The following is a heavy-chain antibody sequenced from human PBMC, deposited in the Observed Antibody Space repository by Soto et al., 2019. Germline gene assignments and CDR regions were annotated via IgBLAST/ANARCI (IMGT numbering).Heavy chain of an antibody. J-gene: IGHJ6*03. CDR2: ISWNSGSI. Sequence: GGSLRLSCAASGFTFDDYAMHWVRQAPGKGLEWVSGISWNSGSIGYADSVKGRFTISRDNAKNSLYLQMNSLRAEDTALYYCAKDKYMDVWGKGTTVTVSS. CDR1: GFTFDDYA. CDR3: AKDKYMDV. V-gene: IGHV3-9*01.